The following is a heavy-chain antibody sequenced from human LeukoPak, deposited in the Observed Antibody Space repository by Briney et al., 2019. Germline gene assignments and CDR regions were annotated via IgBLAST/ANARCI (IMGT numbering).Heavy chain of an antibody. CDR3: ARGTTVTTANWFDP. V-gene: IGHV4-30-4*08. J-gene: IGHJ5*02. Sequence: SETLSLTCTVSGGSISSYYWSWIRQPPGKGLEWIGYIYYSGSTYYNPSLKSRVTISVDTSKNQFSLKLSSVTAADTAVYYCARGTTVTTANWFDPWGQGTLVTVSS. CDR1: GGSISSYY. CDR2: IYYSGST. D-gene: IGHD4-11*01.